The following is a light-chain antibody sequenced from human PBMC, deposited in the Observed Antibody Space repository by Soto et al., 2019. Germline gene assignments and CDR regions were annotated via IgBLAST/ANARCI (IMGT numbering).Light chain of an antibody. CDR1: QSVSSY. CDR3: QQRTSWPPWK. Sequence: EIVLTQSPATLSLSPGERATLSCRASQSVSSYLAWYQQKPGQAPRLLIYDASNRATGIPARFSGSGSGTYFTLTISSLDPADFAVYYCQQRTSWPPWKFVQTAKVEIK. J-gene: IGKJ1*01. CDR2: DAS. V-gene: IGKV3-11*01.